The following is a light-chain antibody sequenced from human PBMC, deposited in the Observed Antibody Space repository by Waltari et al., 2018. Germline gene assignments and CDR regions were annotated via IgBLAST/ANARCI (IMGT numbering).Light chain of an antibody. CDR2: EVF. Sequence: QSALTQPASVSGTPGQSITISCSGTTSDVGSYDLVSWYQQHPGEAPKLLICEVFKRPPDTSRCFSGAKSGSTASLTISGLQPEDEADYYCCSYAGRGTYVFGSGTKVTVL. J-gene: IGLJ1*01. V-gene: IGLV2-23*02. CDR3: CSYAGRGTYV. CDR1: TSDVGSYDL.